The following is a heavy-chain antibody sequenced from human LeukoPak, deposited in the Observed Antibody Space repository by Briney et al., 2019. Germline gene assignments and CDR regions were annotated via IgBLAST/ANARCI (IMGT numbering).Heavy chain of an antibody. CDR1: GYTFTGYY. D-gene: IGHD3-9*01. CDR3: ARGGRVDILTGYPDY. V-gene: IGHV1-2*06. CDR2: INPNSGGT. J-gene: IGHJ4*02. Sequence: ASVKVSCKASGYTFTGYYMDWVRQAPGQGLEWMGRINPNSGGTNYAQKFQGRVTMTRDTSISTAYMELSRLRSDDTAVYYCARGGRVDILTGYPDYWGQGTLVTVSS.